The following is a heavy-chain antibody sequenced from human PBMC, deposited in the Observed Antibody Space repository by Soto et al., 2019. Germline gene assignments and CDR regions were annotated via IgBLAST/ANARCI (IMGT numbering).Heavy chain of an antibody. CDR3: ASLDSGLSPGADAFDI. Sequence: SETLSLTCTVSGGSISSSSYYWGWIRQPPGKGLEWIGGIYYSGSTYYNPSLKSRVTISVDTSKNQFSLKLSSVTAADTAVYYCASLDSGLSPGADAFDIWGQGTMVTVSS. CDR2: IYYSGST. CDR1: GGSISSSSYY. V-gene: IGHV4-39*01. J-gene: IGHJ3*02. D-gene: IGHD3-10*01.